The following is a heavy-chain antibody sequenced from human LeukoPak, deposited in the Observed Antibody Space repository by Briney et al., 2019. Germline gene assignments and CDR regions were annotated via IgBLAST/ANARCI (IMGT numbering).Heavy chain of an antibody. J-gene: IGHJ4*02. CDR3: ARLYYADSGTYNRPFDY. V-gene: IGHV3-7*04. D-gene: IGHD3-10*01. Sequence: GGSLRLSCAASGFTLNSYWMSWVRQAPGKGLEWVGNIKQDGSDKYYVDSVKGRFTISRDNAKNSLYLQMNSLRAEDTAVYYCARLYYADSGTYNRPFDYWGQGTLVTVSS. CDR2: IKQDGSDK. CDR1: GFTLNSYW.